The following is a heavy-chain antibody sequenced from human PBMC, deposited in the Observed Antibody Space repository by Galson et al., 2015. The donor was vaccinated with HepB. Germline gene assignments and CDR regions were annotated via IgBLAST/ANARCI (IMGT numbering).Heavy chain of an antibody. V-gene: IGHV1-2*06. CDR1: GYTFTGYY. J-gene: IGHJ4*02. CDR2: INPNSGGT. D-gene: IGHD5-12*01. Sequence: SVKVSCKAFGYTFTGYYMHWVRQAPGQGLEWMGRINPNSGGTNYAQKFQGRVTMTRDTSISTAYMKLSRLRSDDTAVYYCARDPGGYDYLSYFDYWGQGTLVTVSS. CDR3: ARDPGGYDYLSYFDY.